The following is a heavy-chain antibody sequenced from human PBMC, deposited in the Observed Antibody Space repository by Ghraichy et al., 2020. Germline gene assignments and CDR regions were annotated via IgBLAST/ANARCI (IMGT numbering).Heavy chain of an antibody. CDR2: SNHSGSN. CDR1: GGSFSGYY. J-gene: IGHJ4*02. CDR3: SRRGGTSLEMATIGD. D-gene: IGHD5-24*01. V-gene: IGHV4-34*01. Sequence: SETLSLTCAVYGGSFSGYYWSWIRQPPGKGLEGIGESNHSGSNNYNPSLKSRVTISVDTSKNQFSLQLSSVTAADMALFYCSRRGGTSLEMATIGDWGQGTLVTVNS.